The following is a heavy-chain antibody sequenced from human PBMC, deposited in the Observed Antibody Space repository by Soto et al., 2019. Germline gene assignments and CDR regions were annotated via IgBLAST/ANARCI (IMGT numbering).Heavy chain of an antibody. CDR3: ARELAPSGCRSY. D-gene: IGHD3-10*01. Sequence: GGSLRLSCAASGFTFSSYSMNWVRQAPGKGLEWVSSISSSSSYIYSADSVKGRFTISRDNAKNSLYLQMNSLRAEDTAVYCCARELAPSGCRSYWGQGTLVAVSS. J-gene: IGHJ4*02. V-gene: IGHV3-21*01. CDR2: ISSSSSYI. CDR1: GFTFSSYS.